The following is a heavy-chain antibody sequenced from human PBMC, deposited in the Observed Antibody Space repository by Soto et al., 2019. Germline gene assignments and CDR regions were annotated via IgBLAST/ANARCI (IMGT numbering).Heavy chain of an antibody. Sequence: QVRLAESGGGVVQPGRSLRLSCAASGFILSSYGMHWVRQTPGKGLEWVAVIWYDGSKKYYADSVKGRFAISRDDSKNTLYLQMNTLRTEDTAVYYCARDFWDYTVTHHLGMDVWGQGTTVTVSS. CDR2: IWYDGSKK. CDR1: GFILSSYG. CDR3: ARDFWDYTVTHHLGMDV. V-gene: IGHV3-33*01. J-gene: IGHJ6*02. D-gene: IGHD4-17*01.